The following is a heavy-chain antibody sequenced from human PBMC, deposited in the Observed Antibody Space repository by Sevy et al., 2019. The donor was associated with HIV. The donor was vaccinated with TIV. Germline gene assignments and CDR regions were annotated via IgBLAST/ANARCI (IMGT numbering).Heavy chain of an antibody. CDR3: VRAIAADGSF. D-gene: IGHD6-13*01. Sequence: GGSLRLSCEASAINIRDYWMNWVRQAPGKGLEWVANINPDGSKIYYAESVKGRFTISRDSAKNSVFLQMTSLRAEDTALYYCVRAIAADGSFWGQGTLVTVSS. J-gene: IGHJ4*02. V-gene: IGHV3-7*02. CDR1: AINIRDYW. CDR2: INPDGSKI.